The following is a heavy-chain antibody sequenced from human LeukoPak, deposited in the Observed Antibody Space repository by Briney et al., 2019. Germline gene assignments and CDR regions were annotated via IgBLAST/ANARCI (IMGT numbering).Heavy chain of an antibody. CDR1: GGSFSGYY. D-gene: IGHD3-16*01. V-gene: IGHV4-34*01. CDR2: INHSGST. J-gene: IGHJ5*02. CDR3: AIGRLMITFGGVIRWFDP. Sequence: SETLSLTCAVYGGSFSGYYWSWIRQPPGKGLEWIGEINHSGSTNYNPSLKSRVTISVDTSKNQFSLKLSSVTAADTAVYYCAIGRLMITFGGVIRWFDPWGQGTLVTVSS.